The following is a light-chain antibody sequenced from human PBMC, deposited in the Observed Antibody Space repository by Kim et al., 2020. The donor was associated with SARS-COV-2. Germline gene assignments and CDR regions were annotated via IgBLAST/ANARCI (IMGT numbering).Light chain of an antibody. V-gene: IGKV3-15*01. CDR3: QQYNNMPPIT. Sequence: EIVMTQSPDTLSVSPGERATLSCRASQSVNSFLAWYQQKPGQAPRLLLYGVSTRATGIPARFSGSGSGTEFTLTISSLQSEDFAVYYCQQYNNMPPITFGQGTRLEIK. CDR1: QSVNSF. J-gene: IGKJ5*01. CDR2: GVS.